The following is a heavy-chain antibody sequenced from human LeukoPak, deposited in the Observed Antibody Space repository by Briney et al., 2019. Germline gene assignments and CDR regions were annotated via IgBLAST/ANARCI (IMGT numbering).Heavy chain of an antibody. CDR2: IYPGDSDT. CDR1: GYSFTSYW. D-gene: IGHD3-10*01. CDR3: ARRASGSGDYYYGMDV. J-gene: IGHJ6*02. V-gene: IGHV5-51*01. Sequence: GESLKISCKGSGYSFTSYWIGWVRQMPAKGLEWMGIIYPGDSDTRYSPSFQGHVTISADKSISTAYLQWSSLKASDTAMYYCARRASGSGDYYYGMDVWGQGTTVTVSS.